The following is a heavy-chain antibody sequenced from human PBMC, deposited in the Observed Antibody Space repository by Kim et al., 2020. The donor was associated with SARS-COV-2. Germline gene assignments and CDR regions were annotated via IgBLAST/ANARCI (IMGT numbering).Heavy chain of an antibody. J-gene: IGHJ6*02. CDR2: ISSSGSTI. CDR1: GFTFSDYY. D-gene: IGHD3-10*01. Sequence: GGSLRLSCAASGFTFSDYYMSWIRQAPGKGLEWVSYISSSGSTIYYADSVKGRFTISRDNAKNSLYLQMNSLRAEDTAVYYCARGHYYGSGSYDLYYYYYGMDVWRQGTTVTVSS. CDR3: ARGHYYGSGSYDLYYYYYGMDV. V-gene: IGHV3-11*04.